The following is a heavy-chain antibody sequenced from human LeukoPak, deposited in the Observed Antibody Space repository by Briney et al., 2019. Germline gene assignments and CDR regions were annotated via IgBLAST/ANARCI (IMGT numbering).Heavy chain of an antibody. CDR3: AKLSGSYTPGDY. D-gene: IGHD1-26*01. J-gene: IGHJ4*02. CDR2: ISGSGGST. V-gene: IGHV3-23*01. Sequence: GGSLRLSCAASGFTFSSYTMSWVRQAPWKGLEWVSAISGSGGSTYYADSVKGRFTISRDNSKNTLYLQMNSLRAEDTAVYYCAKLSGSYTPGDYWGQGTLVTVSS. CDR1: GFTFSSYT.